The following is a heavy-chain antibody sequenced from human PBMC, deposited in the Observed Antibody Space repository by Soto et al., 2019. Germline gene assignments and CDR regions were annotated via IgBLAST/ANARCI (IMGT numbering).Heavy chain of an antibody. CDR3: ASSRITMVPYGMDV. V-gene: IGHV1-3*01. Sequence: EASVKVSCKASGYTFTRFNMHWVRQAPGQRLGWMGWINAGNGNTRYSQKFQGRVTITRDTSASTAYMELSSLRSEDTAVYYCASSRITMVPYGMDVWGQGTTVTVS. CDR1: GYTFTRFN. J-gene: IGHJ6*02. CDR2: INAGNGNT. D-gene: IGHD3-10*01.